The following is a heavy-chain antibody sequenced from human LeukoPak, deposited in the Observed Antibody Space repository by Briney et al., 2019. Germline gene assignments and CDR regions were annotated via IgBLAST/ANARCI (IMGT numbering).Heavy chain of an antibody. CDR3: AKDPYYYDSSGYSDY. CDR1: GYTFTGYY. V-gene: IGHV1-2*06. CDR2: INPNSGGT. Sequence: ASVKVSCKASGYTFTGYYMHWVRQAPGQGLEWMGRINPNSGGTNYAQKFQGRVTMTRDTSISTAYMELSRLRSDDTAVYYCAKDPYYYDSSGYSDYWGQGTLVTASS. J-gene: IGHJ4*02. D-gene: IGHD3-22*01.